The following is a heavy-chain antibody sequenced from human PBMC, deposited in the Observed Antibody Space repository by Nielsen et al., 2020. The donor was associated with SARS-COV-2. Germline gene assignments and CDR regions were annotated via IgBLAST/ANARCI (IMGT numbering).Heavy chain of an antibody. V-gene: IGHV3-15*01. Sequence: GGSLRLSCATSGLAFRDAWMTWVRQAPGKGLQWVGHIRSERHGGTTDYAGAVKGRFTISRDDSTDTVYLQMNSLTTEDTGFYFCCKDVPFTGGGAIRYWGQGALVTVSS. J-gene: IGHJ4*02. CDR2: IRSERHGGTT. CDR3: CKDVPFTGGGAIRY. D-gene: IGHD2-8*02. CDR1: GLAFRDAW.